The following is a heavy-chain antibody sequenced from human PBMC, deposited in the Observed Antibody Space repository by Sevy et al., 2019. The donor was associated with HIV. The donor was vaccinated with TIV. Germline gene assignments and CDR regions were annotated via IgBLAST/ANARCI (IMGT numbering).Heavy chain of an antibody. CDR2: MNPNSGNT. V-gene: IGHV1-8*01. J-gene: IGHJ4*02. D-gene: IGHD1-1*01. CDR3: ARGRLSWTRSNAANTPEYFDY. CDR1: GYTFTSYD. Sequence: ASVKVSCKASGYTFTSYDINWVRQATGQGLEWMGWMNPNSGNTGYAQKFQGRVTMTRNTSISTAYMEQSSLRSEDTAVYYCARGRLSWTRSNAANTPEYFDYWGQGTLVTVSS.